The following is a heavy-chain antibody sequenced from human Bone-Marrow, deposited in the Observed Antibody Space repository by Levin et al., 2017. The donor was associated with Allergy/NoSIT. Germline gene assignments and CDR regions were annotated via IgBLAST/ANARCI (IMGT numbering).Heavy chain of an antibody. CDR3: ARDRSESAAAKNYGMDV. CDR2: IYYSGST. V-gene: IGHV4-31*03. CDR1: GGSIYSGGYY. D-gene: IGHD6-13*01. Sequence: PSETLSLTCTVSGGSIYSGGYYWSWIRQHPGKGLEWIGYIYYSGSTYYNPSLKSRVTISVDTSKNQFSLKLSSVTAADTAVYYCARDRSESAAAKNYGMDVWGQGTTVTVSS. J-gene: IGHJ6*02.